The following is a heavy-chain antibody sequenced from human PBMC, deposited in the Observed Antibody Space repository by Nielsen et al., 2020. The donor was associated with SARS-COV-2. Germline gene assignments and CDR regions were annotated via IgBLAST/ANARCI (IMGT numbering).Heavy chain of an antibody. CDR3: ARARGYSGYDYLSVLDY. V-gene: IGHV3-23*01. CDR2: ISGSGGST. Sequence: GESLKISCAASGFTFSSYAMSWVRQAPGKGLEWVSAISGSGGSTYYADSVKGRFTISRDNSKNTLYLQMNSLRAEDTAVYYCARARGYSGYDYLSVLDYWGQGTLVTVSS. CDR1: GFTFSSYA. D-gene: IGHD5-12*01. J-gene: IGHJ4*02.